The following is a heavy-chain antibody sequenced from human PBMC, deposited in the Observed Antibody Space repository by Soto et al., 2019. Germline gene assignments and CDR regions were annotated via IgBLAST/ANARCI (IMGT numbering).Heavy chain of an antibody. CDR3: AGRGGMVRGNYYGMDV. D-gene: IGHD3-10*01. CDR1: GFTFSSYS. CDR2: ISSSSTTI. V-gene: IGHV3-48*01. Sequence: EVQLVESGGGLVQPGGSLRLSCAASGFTFSSYSMNWVRQAPGKGLEWISYISSSSTTIYYADSVKGRFTISRDNAENSLHLQMNSLRVDDTAVYYCAGRGGMVRGNYYGMDVWGQGTTVTVSS. J-gene: IGHJ6*02.